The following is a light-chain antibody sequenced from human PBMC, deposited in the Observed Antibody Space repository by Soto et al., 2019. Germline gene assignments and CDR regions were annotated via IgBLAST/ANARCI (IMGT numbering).Light chain of an antibody. CDR3: QQRSNWL. CDR2: DAS. J-gene: IGKJ4*01. V-gene: IGKV3-11*01. Sequence: EIVLTQSPATLSLSPGDRATLSCRASQSVSTYLTWYQQQPGQAPRLLIYDASNRATGIPARFSGSGSGTDFTLTISSLEPEDFAVYYCQQRSNWLFGGGTKVEIK. CDR1: QSVSTY.